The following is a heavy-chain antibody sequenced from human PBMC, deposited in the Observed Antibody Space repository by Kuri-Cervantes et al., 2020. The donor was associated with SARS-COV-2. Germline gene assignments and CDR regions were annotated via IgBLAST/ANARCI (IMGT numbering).Heavy chain of an antibody. D-gene: IGHD7-27*01. V-gene: IGHV3-64*02. CDR1: GFTFSSYA. CDR2: ISGNGGSI. J-gene: IGHJ4*02. Sequence: GESLKISCAASGFTFSSYAMNWVRQAPGKGLEYVSTISGNGGSIFYADSVKGRFIISRDSSKNTLFLQMDSLRAEDMGVYYCARDLRLGKSLDYWGQGTLVTVSS. CDR3: ARDLRLGKSLDY.